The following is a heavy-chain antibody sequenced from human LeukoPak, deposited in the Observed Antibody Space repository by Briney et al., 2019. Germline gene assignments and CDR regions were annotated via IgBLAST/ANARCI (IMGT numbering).Heavy chain of an antibody. D-gene: IGHD3-10*01. CDR3: TSRFYYASGSPPFDF. CDR1: GFTFSSYS. V-gene: IGHV3-15*01. Sequence: GGSLRLSCAASGFTFSSYSMNWVRQAPGKGLEWVGRIKSKTDGGTTEYAAPVKGRFTISRDDSKNTLYLQMDSLKTEDTAVYYCTSRFYYASGSPPFDFWGQGTLVTVSS. J-gene: IGHJ4*02. CDR2: IKSKTDGGTT.